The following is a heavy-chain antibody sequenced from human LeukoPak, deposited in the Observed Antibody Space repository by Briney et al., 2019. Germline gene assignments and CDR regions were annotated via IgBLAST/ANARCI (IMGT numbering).Heavy chain of an antibody. CDR3: AGSIAARPRVHLIDY. D-gene: IGHD6-6*01. Sequence: PSETLSLTCAVYGGSFSGYYWSWIRQPPGKGLEWIGEINHSGSTNYNPSLKSRVTILVDTSKNQFSLKLSSVTAADTAVYYCAGSIAARPRVHLIDYWGQGTLVTVSS. CDR2: INHSGST. J-gene: IGHJ4*02. CDR1: GGSFSGYY. V-gene: IGHV4-34*01.